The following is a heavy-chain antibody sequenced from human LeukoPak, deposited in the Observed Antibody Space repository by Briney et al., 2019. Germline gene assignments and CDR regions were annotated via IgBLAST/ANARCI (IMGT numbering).Heavy chain of an antibody. CDR1: GGSISSYY. CDR2: IYYSGST. J-gene: IGHJ2*01. Sequence: SETLSLTCTVSGGSISSYYWSWIRQPPGKGLEWIGYIYYSGSTNYNPSLKSRVTISVDTSKNQFSLKLSSVTAADTAVYYCARARHSPRYFDLWGRGTLVTVS. V-gene: IGHV4-59*01. D-gene: IGHD5-18*01. CDR3: ARARHSPRYFDL.